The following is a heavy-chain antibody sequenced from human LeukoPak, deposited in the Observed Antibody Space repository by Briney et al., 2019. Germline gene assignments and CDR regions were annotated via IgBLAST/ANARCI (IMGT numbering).Heavy chain of an antibody. V-gene: IGHV3-7*01. CDR3: ARSRFYFDY. Sequence: GGSLRLSCAASGSTFSTYWMGWVRQAPGKGLEWVAKIKPDGTEKDHVDSVKGRFTISRDNAKNSLYLQLNSLRAEDTAVYYCARSRFYFDYWGQGTLVTVSS. CDR2: IKPDGTEK. CDR1: GSTFSTYW. J-gene: IGHJ4*02.